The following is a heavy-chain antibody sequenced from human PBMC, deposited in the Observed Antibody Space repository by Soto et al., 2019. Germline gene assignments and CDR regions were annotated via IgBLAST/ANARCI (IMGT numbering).Heavy chain of an antibody. V-gene: IGHV4-34*01. CDR2: INHSGST. CDR3: ARVFVENYYFAY. Sequence: SETLSLTCAVYGGSFSGYYWSWIRQPPGKGLEWIGEINHSGSTNYNPSLKSRVTISVDTSKNQFSLKLSSVTAADTAVYYCARVFVENYYFAYWGQGTLVTVSS. J-gene: IGHJ4*02. CDR1: GGSFSGYY.